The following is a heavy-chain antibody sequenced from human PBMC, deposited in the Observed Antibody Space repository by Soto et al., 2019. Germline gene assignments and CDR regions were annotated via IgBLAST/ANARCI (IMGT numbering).Heavy chain of an antibody. J-gene: IGHJ4*02. CDR1: GFPFSSYS. CDR3: ARDNRISDY. D-gene: IGHD2-15*01. Sequence: GGSLRLSCAASGFPFSSYSMNWVRQAPGKGLEWVSSISSSSSYIYYADSGKGRFTISRDNAKNSLYLQMNSLRAEDTAVYYCARDNRISDYWGQGTLVTVSS. V-gene: IGHV3-21*01. CDR2: ISSSSSYI.